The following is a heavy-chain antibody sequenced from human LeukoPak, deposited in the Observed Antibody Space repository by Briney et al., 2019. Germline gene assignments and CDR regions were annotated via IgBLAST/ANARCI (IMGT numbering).Heavy chain of an antibody. CDR2: IYYRGST. J-gene: IGHJ4*02. CDR1: GESISSYY. CDR3: AREGGYDQIDY. Sequence: SETLSLTCNVSGESISSYYWSWIRQPPGKGLEWIGYIYYRGSTNYNPSLKSRVTISVDTSKNQFSLKLSSVTAADTAVYYCAREGGYDQIDYWGQGTLVTVSS. D-gene: IGHD5-12*01. V-gene: IGHV4-59*01.